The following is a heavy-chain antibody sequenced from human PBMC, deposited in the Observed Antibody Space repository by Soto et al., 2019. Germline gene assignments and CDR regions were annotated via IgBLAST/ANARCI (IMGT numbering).Heavy chain of an antibody. V-gene: IGHV3-33*01. CDR3: ARVKKDYIWGSYRYHGAFDY. J-gene: IGHJ4*02. CDR2: IWYDGSNK. Sequence: GGSLRLSCAASGFTFSSYGMHWVRQAPGKGLEWVAVIWYDGSNKYYVDSVKGRFTISRDNSKNTLYLQMNSLRAEDTAVYYCARVKKDYIWGSYRYHGAFDYWGQGTLVTVSS. CDR1: GFTFSSYG. D-gene: IGHD3-16*02.